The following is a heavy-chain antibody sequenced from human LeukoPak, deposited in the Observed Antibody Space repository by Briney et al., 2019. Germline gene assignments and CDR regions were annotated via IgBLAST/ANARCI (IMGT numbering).Heavy chain of an antibody. CDR2: IFHSGLT. CDR1: GASISSDGYF. D-gene: IGHD2-15*01. CDR3: ARELLSCRGSSCQSGDY. V-gene: IGHV4-30-2*01. J-gene: IGHJ4*02. Sequence: SQTLSLTCTVSGASISSDGYFWRWIRQPPGKGLEWIGYIFHSGLTYYRPSLKSRVTISVDTSKNQFSLKLNSMTAADTAVYYCARELLSCRGSSCQSGDYWGQGTLVTVSS.